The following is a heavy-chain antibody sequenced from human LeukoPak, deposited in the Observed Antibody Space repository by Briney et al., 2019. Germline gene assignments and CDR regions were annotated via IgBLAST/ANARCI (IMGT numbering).Heavy chain of an antibody. Sequence: GGSLRLSCAASGFTVSSNHMTWVRQTPGKGLVWVSVTYSGGNTDYADSVKGRFTISRDNSRNTLYLQMSSLRVEDTAIYYCARGRDYFPIDYWGQGTFVIVSS. J-gene: IGHJ4*02. CDR3: ARGRDYFPIDY. V-gene: IGHV3-53*01. CDR1: GFTVSSNH. CDR2: TYSGGNT. D-gene: IGHD2/OR15-2a*01.